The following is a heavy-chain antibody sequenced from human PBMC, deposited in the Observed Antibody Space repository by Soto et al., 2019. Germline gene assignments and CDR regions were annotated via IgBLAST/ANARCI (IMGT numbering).Heavy chain of an antibody. CDR2: IKQDGSEK. V-gene: IGHV3-7*01. D-gene: IGHD2-15*01. J-gene: IGHJ6*03. Sequence: GGSLRLSCAASGFTFSSYWMSWVRQAPGKGLEWVANIKQDGSEKYYVDSVKGRFTISRDNAKNSLYLQMNSLRAEDTAVYYCARDHLHCSGGSCYSSSYYYYMDVWGKGTTVTVSS. CDR1: GFTFSSYW. CDR3: ARDHLHCSGGSCYSSSYYYYMDV.